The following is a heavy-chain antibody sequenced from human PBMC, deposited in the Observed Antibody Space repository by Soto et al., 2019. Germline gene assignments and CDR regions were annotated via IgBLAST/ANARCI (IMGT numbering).Heavy chain of an antibody. CDR2: ISWNSGSI. CDR1: GFTFDDYA. J-gene: IGHJ3*02. D-gene: IGHD6-6*01. V-gene: IGHV3-9*01. Sequence: EVQPVESGGGLVQPGRSLRLSCAASGFTFDDYAMHWVRQAPGKGLEWVSGISWNSGSIGYADSVKGRFTISRDNAKNSLYLQMNSLRAEDTALYYCAKDKGSSSFVVFDIWGQGTMVTVSS. CDR3: AKDKGSSSFVVFDI.